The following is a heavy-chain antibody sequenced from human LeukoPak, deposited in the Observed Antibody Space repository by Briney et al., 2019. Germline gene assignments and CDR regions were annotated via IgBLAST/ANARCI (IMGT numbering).Heavy chain of an antibody. V-gene: IGHV1-69*01. Sequence: ASVKVSCKASGGTFSSYAISWVRQAPGQGLEWMGGIIPIFGTANYAQKFQGRVTITADESTSTAYMELSSLRSEDTAVYYCAFCSVVSPQELGAFDIWGQGTMVTVSS. CDR2: IIPIFGTA. CDR1: GGTFSSYA. CDR3: AFCSVVSPQELGAFDI. D-gene: IGHD4-23*01. J-gene: IGHJ3*02.